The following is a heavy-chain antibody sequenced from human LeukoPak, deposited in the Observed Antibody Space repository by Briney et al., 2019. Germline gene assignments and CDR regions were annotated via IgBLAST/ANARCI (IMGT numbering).Heavy chain of an antibody. CDR2: IYHSGST. D-gene: IGHD3-3*02. CDR3: ASSLAADYYFDY. CDR1: GGSISSGGYS. Sequence: SETLSLTCAVSGGSISSGGYSWRWIRQPPGKGLEWIGYIYHSGSTYYNPSLKSRVTISVDRSKNQFSLKLSSVTAADTAVYYCASSLAADYYFDYWGQGTLVTVSS. V-gene: IGHV4-30-2*01. J-gene: IGHJ4*02.